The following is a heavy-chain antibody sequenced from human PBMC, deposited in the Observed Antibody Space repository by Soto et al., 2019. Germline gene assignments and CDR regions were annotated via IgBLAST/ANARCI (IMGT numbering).Heavy chain of an antibody. CDR3: AKGGDLGIFLYFDY. CDR2: IYYNGRT. J-gene: IGHJ4*02. V-gene: IGHV4-59*01. D-gene: IGHD3-3*01. CDR1: GGSISSNY. Sequence: SETLSLTCTVSGGSISSNYWSWIRQPPGKGLEWIGYIYYNGRTNYNPSLKSRVTISVDTSKKQFSLNLTSVTAADTAVYYCAKGGDLGIFLYFDYWGQGALVTV.